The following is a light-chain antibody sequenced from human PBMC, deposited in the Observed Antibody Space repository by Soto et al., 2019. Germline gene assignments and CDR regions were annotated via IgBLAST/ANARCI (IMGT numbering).Light chain of an antibody. V-gene: IGLV1-40*01. CDR1: SSNIGAGYD. J-gene: IGLJ3*02. Sequence: QSVLTQPPSVSGAPGQRVTISCTGSSSNIGAGYDVHWYQPLPGTAPKLLMYGNSNRPSGVPDRYSGSKSGTSASLAITGLQAEDEADYYCQSYDSRLSGSVFGGGTKLPVL. CDR2: GNS. CDR3: QSYDSRLSGSV.